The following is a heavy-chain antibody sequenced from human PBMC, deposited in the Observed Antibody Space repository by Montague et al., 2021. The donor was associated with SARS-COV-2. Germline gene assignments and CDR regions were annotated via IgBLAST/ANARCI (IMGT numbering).Heavy chain of an antibody. Sequence: SETLSLTCTVSGGSISSYYWSWIRQPPGKGLEWIGYIYYSGSTNYNPSLKSRVTISVDTSKNQFSLKLSSGTAADTAVYYCARDCDIAARPADYYGMDVWGQGTTVTVSS. D-gene: IGHD6-6*01. CDR2: IYYSGST. J-gene: IGHJ6*02. CDR3: ARDCDIAARPADYYGMDV. CDR1: GGSISSYY. V-gene: IGHV4-59*01.